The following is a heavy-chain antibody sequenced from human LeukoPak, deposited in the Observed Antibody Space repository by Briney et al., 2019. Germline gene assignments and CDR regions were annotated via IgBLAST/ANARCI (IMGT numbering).Heavy chain of an antibody. D-gene: IGHD2-2*01. V-gene: IGHV3-7*03. CDR2: IKQDGSEK. CDR1: GFTFSSYW. CDR3: ARKGYCSSTSCSKYYYYGMDV. Sequence: GGSLRLSCAASGFTFSSYWMSWVRQAPGKGLEWVANIKQDGSEKYYVDSVKGRFTISRDNAKNSLYLQMNSLRAEDTAVYYCARKGYCSSTSCSKYYYYGMDVWGKGTTVTVSS. J-gene: IGHJ6*04.